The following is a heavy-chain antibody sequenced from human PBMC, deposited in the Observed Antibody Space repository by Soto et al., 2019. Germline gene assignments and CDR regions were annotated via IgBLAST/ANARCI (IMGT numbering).Heavy chain of an antibody. D-gene: IGHD3-16*01. Sequence: QVQLVESGGCVVQPGRSLRLSCAASGFTFSSFGMHWVRQAPDKGLQWVAVISYDGSDKYYADSVKGRFTISRDDSTNTMYLQMNSLRPEDTAVYYCAKTSGYDYVWGSSGLDPWGQGTLVTVSS. J-gene: IGHJ5*02. V-gene: IGHV3-30*18. CDR2: ISYDGSDK. CDR1: GFTFSSFG. CDR3: AKTSGYDYVWGSSGLDP.